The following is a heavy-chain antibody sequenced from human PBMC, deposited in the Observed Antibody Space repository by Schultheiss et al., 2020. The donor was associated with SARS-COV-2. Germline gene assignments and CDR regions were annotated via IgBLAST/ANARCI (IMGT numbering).Heavy chain of an antibody. J-gene: IGHJ4*02. CDR1: GFTFSSYA. CDR3: ARDRVGVTRVVVPRFDY. CDR2: ISSSGSTI. Sequence: GGSLRLSCAASGFTFSSYAMHWVRQAPGKGLEWVSYISSSGSTIYYADSVKGRFTISRDNAKNSLYLQMNSLRAEDTAVYYCARDRVGVTRVVVPRFDYWGQGTLVTVSS. D-gene: IGHD2-2*01. V-gene: IGHV3-48*03.